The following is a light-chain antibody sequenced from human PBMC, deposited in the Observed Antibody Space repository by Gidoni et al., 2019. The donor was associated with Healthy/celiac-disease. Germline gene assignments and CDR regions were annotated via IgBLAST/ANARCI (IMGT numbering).Light chain of an antibody. CDR3: QQYNSYLYT. J-gene: IGKJ2*01. Sequence: DIQMTPSPSTLSASVGDRVTITCRASQSISSWLAWYPQKPGKAPKLLIYKASSLESGVPSRFSGSGSGTEFTLTISSLQPDDFATYYCQQYNSYLYTCGQGTKLEIK. V-gene: IGKV1-5*03. CDR2: KAS. CDR1: QSISSW.